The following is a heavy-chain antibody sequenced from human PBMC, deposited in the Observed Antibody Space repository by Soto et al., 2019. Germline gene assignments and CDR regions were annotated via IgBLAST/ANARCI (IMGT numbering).Heavy chain of an antibody. CDR3: ARVPIVVVPAAIPYFDY. CDR1: GFTFSSYS. D-gene: IGHD2-2*02. CDR2: ISSNSSYI. V-gene: IGHV3-21*01. Sequence: GGSLRLSCAASGFTFSSYSMNWVRQAPGKGLEWVSSISSNSSYIYYADSVKGRFTISRDNAKNSLYLQMNSLRAEDTAVYYCARVPIVVVPAAIPYFDYWGQGTLVTVSS. J-gene: IGHJ4*02.